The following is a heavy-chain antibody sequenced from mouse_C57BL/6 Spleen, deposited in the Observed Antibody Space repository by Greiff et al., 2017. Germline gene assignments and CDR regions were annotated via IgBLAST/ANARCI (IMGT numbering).Heavy chain of an antibody. CDR1: GYTFTSYW. J-gene: IGHJ4*01. V-gene: IGHV1-53*01. D-gene: IGHD1-1*02. CDR2: INPSNGGA. CDR3: ARERLLLWNYAKDY. Sequence: QVQLQQPGTELVKPGASVKLSCKASGYTFTSYWMHWVQQRPGQGLEWIGNINPSNGGANYNEKFKSKATLTVAKSSSTAYMQLSSLPSEDSAVYYCARERLLLWNYAKDYWGQGTSATVSS.